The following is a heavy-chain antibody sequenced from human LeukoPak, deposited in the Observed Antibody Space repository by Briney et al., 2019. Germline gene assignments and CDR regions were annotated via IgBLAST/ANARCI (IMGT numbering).Heavy chain of an antibody. D-gene: IGHD1-26*01. J-gene: IGHJ4*02. Sequence: GGSLRLSCAASGFTVSSNYMSWVRQAPGKGLEWISSITGSSYKKYYAESLKGRVTISRDNAKNSLYLQMDSLRAEDTAVYYCGVGASSASEFDYWGQGTLVTVSS. CDR2: ITGSSYKK. V-gene: IGHV3-21*01. CDR1: GFTVSSNY. CDR3: GVGASSASEFDY.